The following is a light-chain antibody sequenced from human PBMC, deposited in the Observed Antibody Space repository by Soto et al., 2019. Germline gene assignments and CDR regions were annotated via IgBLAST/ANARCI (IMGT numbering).Light chain of an antibody. V-gene: IGLV1-44*01. Sequence: QSVLPQPPSVSGTPGQRFTISCSGSSSNVAINPVNWYQHLPGAAPRLLMYETDRRSSGVPDRFSASKSGTSASLAISGLTSEDEADYYCEAWDETLDGLYVFGTGTKVTVL. CDR1: SSNVAINP. CDR3: EAWDETLDGLYV. CDR2: ETD. J-gene: IGLJ1*01.